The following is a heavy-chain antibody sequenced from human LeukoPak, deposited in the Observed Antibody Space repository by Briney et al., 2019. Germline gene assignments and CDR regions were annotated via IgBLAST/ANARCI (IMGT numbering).Heavy chain of an antibody. CDR3: AREVASGDYDHHGSPGMDV. V-gene: IGHV3-23*01. CDR2: ISGSGGST. Sequence: GGSLRLSCAASGFTFSSYAMSWVRQAPGKGLEWVSAISGSGGSTYYADSVKGRFTISRDNSKNTLYLQMNSLRAEDTAVYYCAREVASGDYDHHGSPGMDVWGQGTTVTVSS. CDR1: GFTFSSYA. J-gene: IGHJ6*02. D-gene: IGHD2-15*01.